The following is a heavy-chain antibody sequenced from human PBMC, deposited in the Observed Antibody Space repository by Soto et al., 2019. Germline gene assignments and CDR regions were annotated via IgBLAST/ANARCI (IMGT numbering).Heavy chain of an antibody. V-gene: IGHV3-11*01. D-gene: IGHD4-4*01. Sequence: LRLSCAASGFTFRDYYMSWIRQAPGKGLEWVSYISGRGTNIQYADSVKGRFTLSRDNAKNSMDLQMNSLRADDTAVYYCVRANGDGYNHYDYWGQGTLVTVSS. CDR2: ISGRGTNI. CDR1: GFTFRDYY. CDR3: VRANGDGYNHYDY. J-gene: IGHJ4*02.